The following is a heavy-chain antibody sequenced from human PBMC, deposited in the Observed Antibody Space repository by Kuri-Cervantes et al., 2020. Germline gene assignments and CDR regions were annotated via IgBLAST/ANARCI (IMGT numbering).Heavy chain of an antibody. Sequence: GGSLRLSCAASGFTFSDYYMSWIRQAPGKGLEWVSYISSSGSSIRYADSVKGRFTISRDNAKNSLYLQMNSLRAEDTAVYYCAKGIAARRSYYYYYMDVWGKGTTVTVSS. CDR3: AKGIAARRSYYYYYMDV. CDR2: ISSSGSSI. D-gene: IGHD6-6*01. CDR1: GFTFSDYY. V-gene: IGHV3-11*04. J-gene: IGHJ6*03.